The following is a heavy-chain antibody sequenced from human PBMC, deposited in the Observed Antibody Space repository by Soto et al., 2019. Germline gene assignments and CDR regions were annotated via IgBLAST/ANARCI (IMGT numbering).Heavy chain of an antibody. D-gene: IGHD6-13*01. V-gene: IGHV3-53*01. J-gene: IGHJ6*02. CDR3: ARDVAAAGTDYYYYGMDV. Sequence: PGGSLRLSCAASGFTVSSNYMSWVRQAPGKGLEWVSVIYSGGSTYYADSVKGRFTISRDNSKNTLYLQMNSLRAEDTAVYYCARDVAAAGTDYYYYGMDVWGQGTTVTVSS. CDR2: IYSGGST. CDR1: GFTVSSNY.